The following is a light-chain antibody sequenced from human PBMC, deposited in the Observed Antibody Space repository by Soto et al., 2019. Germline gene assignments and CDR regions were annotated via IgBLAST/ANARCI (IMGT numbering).Light chain of an antibody. CDR1: QSISSY. CDR3: QQSYSTPVT. V-gene: IGKV1-39*01. J-gene: IGKJ4*01. Sequence: DIPMTQSPSSLSASVGDRVTITCRASQSISSYLNWYQQKPGKAPNLLIYGATSLHSGVPSRFSRSGSGTDVTLTISSLQPDDFATYYCQQSYSTPVTFGGGTKVEIK. CDR2: GAT.